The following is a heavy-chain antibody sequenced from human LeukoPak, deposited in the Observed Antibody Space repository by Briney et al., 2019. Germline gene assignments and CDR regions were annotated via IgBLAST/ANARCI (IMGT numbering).Heavy chain of an antibody. J-gene: IGHJ4*02. V-gene: IGHV3-30*03. CDR1: GFTFSSYG. CDR3: ARDRDIVVVTAISY. Sequence: PGRSLRLSCAASGFTFSSYGMHWVRQAPGMGLEWVAIISYDGSNKYYADSVKGRFTISRDNSRNTLYLQMNSLRAEDTAVYYCARDRDIVVVTAISYWGQGTLVTVSS. CDR2: ISYDGSNK. D-gene: IGHD2-21*02.